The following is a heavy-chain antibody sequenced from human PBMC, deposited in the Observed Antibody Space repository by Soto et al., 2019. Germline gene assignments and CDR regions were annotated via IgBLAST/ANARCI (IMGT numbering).Heavy chain of an antibody. D-gene: IGHD3-9*01. J-gene: IGHJ6*02. CDR3: ARGRYDLVTGDYYHYGLDV. CDR2: INPYNDNT. V-gene: IGHV1-18*04. CDR1: DYSFSSYG. Sequence: QVPLVQSEDEVKKPGASVKVSCKAWDYSFSSYGISWVRQAPGQGLEWMGWINPYNDNTNYAQNFQGGVIMTTDKSTKTAYMELRSLRSDDTAVYYCARGRYDLVTGDYYHYGLDVWGLGTTVTVSS.